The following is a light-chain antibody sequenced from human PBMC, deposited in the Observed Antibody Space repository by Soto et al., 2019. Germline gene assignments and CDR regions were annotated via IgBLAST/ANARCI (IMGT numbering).Light chain of an antibody. CDR2: EVS. Sequence: QSVLTQPASFSGCPGQSISISCAGTSSDVGGYNYVSWYQQHPGKAPKLMIYEVSNRPSGVSNRFSGSKSGNTASLTISGLEAEDEADYYCSPYTIIISVYVF. V-gene: IGLV2-14*01. CDR1: SSDVGGYNY. CDR3: SPYTIIISVYV. J-gene: IGLJ1*01.